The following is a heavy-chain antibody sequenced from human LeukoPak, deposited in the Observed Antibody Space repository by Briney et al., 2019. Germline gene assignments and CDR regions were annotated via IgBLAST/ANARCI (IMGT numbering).Heavy chain of an antibody. CDR2: TYYRSKWYN. D-gene: IGHD2-2*01. J-gene: IGHJ4*02. V-gene: IGHV6-1*01. CDR1: GDSVSSSSAT. CDR3: ARISSTSGHYFDY. Sequence: SQTLSLTCAISGDSVSSSSATWNWIRRSPSRGLEWLGRTYYRSKWYNDYAVSVKSRITINPDTSKNQFSLQLNSVTPEDTAVYYCARISSTSGHYFDYWGQGTVVTVSS.